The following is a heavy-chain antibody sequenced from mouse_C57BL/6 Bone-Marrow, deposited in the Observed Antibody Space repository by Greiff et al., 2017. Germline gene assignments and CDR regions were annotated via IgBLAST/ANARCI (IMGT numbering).Heavy chain of an antibody. Sequence: EVKLVESGGGLVQPGGSLKLSCVASGFTFSNYWMNWVRQSPEKGLEWVAQIRLKSDNYATHYEVSVKGSFTISRDDSTSSVYLQMNNLRAEDTGIDYCTTAWFAYWGQSTLVTVSA. CDR2: IRLKSDNYAT. V-gene: IGHV6-3*01. CDR1: GFTFSNYW. CDR3: TTAWFAY. J-gene: IGHJ3*01.